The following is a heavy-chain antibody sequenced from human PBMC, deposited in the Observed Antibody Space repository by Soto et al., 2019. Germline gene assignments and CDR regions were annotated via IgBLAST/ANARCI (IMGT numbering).Heavy chain of an antibody. CDR1: GFTVSSNY. CDR2: IYSGGST. J-gene: IGHJ6*02. Sequence: PGGSLRLSCAASGFTVSSNYMSWVRQAPGKGLEWVSVIYSGGSTYYADSVKGRFTISRDNSKNTLYLQMNSLRAEDTAVYYCARDRGFEWISDYYGMDVWGQGTTVTVSS. CDR3: ARDRGFEWISDYYGMDV. V-gene: IGHV3-53*01. D-gene: IGHD5-12*01.